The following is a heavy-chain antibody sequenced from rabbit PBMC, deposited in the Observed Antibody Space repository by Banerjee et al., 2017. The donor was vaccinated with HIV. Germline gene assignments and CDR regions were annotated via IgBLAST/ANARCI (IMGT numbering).Heavy chain of an antibody. CDR3: VRVKNSYDDYGDYDL. Sequence: EESGGDLVKPEGSLTLTCAASGFTLSSSYWICWVRQAPGKGLEWIGCIYAGSSGSTWYASWVNGRFTISSHNAQNTLYLQLNSLTAADTATYFCVRVKNSYDDYGDYDLWGPGTLVTVS. J-gene: IGHJ4*01. V-gene: IGHV1S45*01. CDR1: GFTLSSSYW. CDR2: IYAGSSGST. D-gene: IGHD2-1*01.